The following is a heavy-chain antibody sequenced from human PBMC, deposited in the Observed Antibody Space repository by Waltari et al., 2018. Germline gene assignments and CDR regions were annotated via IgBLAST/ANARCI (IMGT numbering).Heavy chain of an antibody. CDR1: GYSISSGYY. V-gene: IGHV4-38-2*02. Sequence: QVQLQESGPGLVKPSETLSLTCTVSGYSISSGYYWGWIRQPPGKGLEWIGSIYHSGSTYYNPSLKSRVTISVDTSKNQFSLKLSSVTAADTAVYYCARRRQILNYYYYMDVWGKGTTVTVSS. D-gene: IGHD2-15*01. CDR2: IYHSGST. J-gene: IGHJ6*03. CDR3: ARRRQILNYYYYMDV.